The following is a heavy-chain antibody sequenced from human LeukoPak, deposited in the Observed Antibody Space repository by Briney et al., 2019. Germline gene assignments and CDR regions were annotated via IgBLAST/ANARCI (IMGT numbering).Heavy chain of an antibody. V-gene: IGHV4-4*07. CDR3: ARDAGKRVAVAVRGYFDL. D-gene: IGHD6-19*01. J-gene: IGHJ2*01. CDR2: IYTSGST. Sequence: SETLSLTCTVSGGSISSYHWSWIRQPAGKGLEWIGRIYTSGSTNYNPSLKSRVTMSVDTSKNQFSLKLSSVTAADTAVYYCARDAGKRVAVAVRGYFDLWGRGTLVTVSS. CDR1: GGSISSYH.